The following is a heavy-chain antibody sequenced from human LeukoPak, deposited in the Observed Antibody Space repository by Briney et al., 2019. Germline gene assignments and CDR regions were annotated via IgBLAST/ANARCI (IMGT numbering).Heavy chain of an antibody. CDR3: ARHGFYYDSSGYYPNWFDP. Sequence: SETLSLTCSVSGGSLTGYFWSWIRQPPGKALEWVGYVFYSGDTRYNPSLETRVATSVDPSKKQFSLRLTSVTAADTAVYYCARHGFYYDSSGYYPNWFDPWGQGTLVTVSS. V-gene: IGHV4-59*08. J-gene: IGHJ5*02. D-gene: IGHD3-22*01. CDR1: GGSLTGYF. CDR2: VFYSGDT.